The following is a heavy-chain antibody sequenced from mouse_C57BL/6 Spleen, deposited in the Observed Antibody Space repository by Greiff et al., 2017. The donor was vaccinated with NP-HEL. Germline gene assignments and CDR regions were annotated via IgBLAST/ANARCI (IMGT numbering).Heavy chain of an antibody. Sequence: VQLKESGPELVKPGASVKISCKASGYSFTDYNMNWVKQSNGKSLEWIGVINPNYGTTSYNQKFKGKATLTVDQSSSTAYMQLNSLTSEDSAVYYCAAYYYGSSYHWYFDVWGTGTTVTVSS. V-gene: IGHV1-39*01. D-gene: IGHD1-1*01. CDR2: INPNYGTT. J-gene: IGHJ1*03. CDR1: GYSFTDYN. CDR3: AAYYYGSSYHWYFDV.